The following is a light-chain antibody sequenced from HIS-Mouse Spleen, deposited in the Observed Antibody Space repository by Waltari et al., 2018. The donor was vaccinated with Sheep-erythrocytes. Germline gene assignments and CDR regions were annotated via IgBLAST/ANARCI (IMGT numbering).Light chain of an antibody. CDR2: EGS. Sequence: QSALTQPASVSGSPGQSITISCTGTSSDVGSSNLFSWYQQHPGKAPKLMIYEGSKRPSGVSNRFSGSKSGNTATLTISGTQAMDEADYYCQAWDSSTAVFGGGTKLTVL. J-gene: IGLJ2*01. CDR1: SSDVGSSNL. CDR3: QAWDSSTAV. V-gene: IGLV2-14*02.